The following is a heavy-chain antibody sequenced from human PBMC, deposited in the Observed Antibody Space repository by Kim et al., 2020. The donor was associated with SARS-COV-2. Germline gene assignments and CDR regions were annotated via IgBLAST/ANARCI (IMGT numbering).Heavy chain of an antibody. CDR3: ASGEYYSASSGLWT. D-gene: IGHD3-22*01. CDR1: GGSISSYY. CDR2: IYYSGST. V-gene: IGHV4-59*01. J-gene: IGHJ3*01. Sequence: SETLSLTCTVSGGSISSYYWSWIRQPPGKGLEWIGYIYYSGSTNYNPSLKSRVTISVDTSKNQFSLKLSSVPAADTAVYYCASGEYYSASSGLWTWGPGTMVTVSS.